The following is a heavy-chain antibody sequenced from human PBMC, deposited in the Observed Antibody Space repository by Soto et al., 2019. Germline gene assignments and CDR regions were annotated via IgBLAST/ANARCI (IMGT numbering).Heavy chain of an antibody. Sequence: GAFQKISRQRSRYIFTSYSIGWVRPLPGKGPGWKGTIYTGDSDTIYRPSFPGQVTISADKSISTAYLQWSSLKASDTAMYYCARGEGIAATIRLHYYYFDYWGQGTLVTVSS. V-gene: IGHV5-51*01. CDR1: RYIFTSYS. D-gene: IGHD6-13*01. CDR3: ARGEGIAATIRLHYYYFDY. CDR2: IYTGDSDT. J-gene: IGHJ4*02.